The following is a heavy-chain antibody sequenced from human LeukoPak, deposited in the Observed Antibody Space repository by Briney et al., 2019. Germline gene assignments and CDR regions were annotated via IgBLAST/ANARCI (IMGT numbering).Heavy chain of an antibody. D-gene: IGHD6-19*01. J-gene: IGHJ5*02. CDR3: ARTLGQWLGLRGFDP. V-gene: IGHV4-61*02. Sequence: SQTLSLTCTVSGGSISSGSYYWSWIRQPAGKGLEWIGRIYTSGSTNYNPSLKSRVTISVDTSKNQFSLKLSSVTAADTAVYYCARTLGQWLGLRGFDPWGQGTLVTVSS. CDR1: GGSISSGSYY. CDR2: IYTSGST.